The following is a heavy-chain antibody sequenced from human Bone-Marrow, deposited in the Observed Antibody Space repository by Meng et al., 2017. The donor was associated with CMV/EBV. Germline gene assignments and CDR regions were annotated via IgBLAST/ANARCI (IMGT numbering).Heavy chain of an antibody. Sequence: GGSLTLSCAVSGFTFSSYATHWVRQAPGKGLEWVAVISYDGSNKYYADSVKGRFTISRDNSKNTLYWQMNSLRAEDTVVYYCAWDRGYCSITSCSAYYDYGMDVWGQETTVTVSS. CDR2: ISYDGSNK. CDR3: AWDRGYCSITSCSAYYDYGMDV. CDR1: GFTFSSYA. V-gene: IGHV3-30-3*01. D-gene: IGHD2-2*03. J-gene: IGHJ6*02.